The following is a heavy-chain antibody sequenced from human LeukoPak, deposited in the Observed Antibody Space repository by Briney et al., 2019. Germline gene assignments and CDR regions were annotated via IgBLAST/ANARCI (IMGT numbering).Heavy chain of an antibody. CDR1: GGSFSGYY. CDR3: ARGLGHYYDSSGYYPSQGWFDP. V-gene: IGHV4-34*01. Sequence: SETLSLTCAVYGGSFSGYYWSWIRQPPGKGLEWIGEINHSGSTNYNPSLKSRVTISVDTSKNQFSLKLSSVTAADTAVYYCARGLGHYYDSSGYYPSQGWFDPWGQGTLVTVSS. J-gene: IGHJ5*02. D-gene: IGHD3-22*01. CDR2: INHSGST.